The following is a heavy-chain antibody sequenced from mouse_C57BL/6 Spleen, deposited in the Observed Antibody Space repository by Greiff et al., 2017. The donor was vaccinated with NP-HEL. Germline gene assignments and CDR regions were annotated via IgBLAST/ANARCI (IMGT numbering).Heavy chain of an antibody. V-gene: IGHV1-82*01. D-gene: IGHD2-1*01. J-gene: IGHJ3*01. CDR3: ARGGDYGNYGMFAY. CDR2: IYPGDGDT. CDR1: GYAFSSSW. Sequence: VQLQQSGPELVKPGASVKISCKASGYAFSSSWMNWVKQRPGKGLEWIGRIYPGDGDTNYNGKFKGKATLTADKSSSTAYMQLSSLTCEDSVVYFCARGGDYGNYGMFAYWGQGTLVTVSA.